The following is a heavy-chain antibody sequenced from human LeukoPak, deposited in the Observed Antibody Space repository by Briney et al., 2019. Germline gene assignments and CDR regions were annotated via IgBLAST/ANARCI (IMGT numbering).Heavy chain of an antibody. J-gene: IGHJ5*02. D-gene: IGHD2-2*01. V-gene: IGHV1-8*01. CDR2: MNPNSGNT. CDR3: ARGNIVVVPAAEDWFDP. CDR1: GYTFTSYD. Sequence: GASVKVSCKASGYTFTSYDFNWVRQATGQGLEWMGWMNPNSGNTGYAQKFQGRVTMTRNTSISTAYMELSSLRSEDTAVYYCARGNIVVVPAAEDWFDPWGQGTLVTVSS.